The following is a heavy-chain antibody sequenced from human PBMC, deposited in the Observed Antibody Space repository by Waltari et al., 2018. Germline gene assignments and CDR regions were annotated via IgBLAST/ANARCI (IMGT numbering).Heavy chain of an antibody. V-gene: IGHV1-69*01. CDR2: IISMFGEA. D-gene: IGHD6-6*01. CDR3: ARGVEYSTASWLDF. CDR1: GGTFKPYG. J-gene: IGHJ4*01. Sequence: QVQLVQSGAEVKKPGSSVKVSCKASGGTFKPYGINWVRQAPGQGLEWMGGIISMFGEANYAHKFRGRVTITADEPTSTAYMELTSLTSEDTAVYYCARGVEYSTASWLDFWGSGTLVTVSS.